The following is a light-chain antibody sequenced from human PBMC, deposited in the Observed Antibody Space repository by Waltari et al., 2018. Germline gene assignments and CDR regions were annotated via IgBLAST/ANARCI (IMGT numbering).Light chain of an antibody. J-gene: IGKJ3*01. CDR2: ATS. Sequence: DVQLTQSPSSLSASVGDRVTITCRTRDSISTYLNWYQRKPGRAPKLLIYATSSLQSGVPSRFSCSGSGTEFTRTITSLQPEDFASYYCQQSFNTPFTFGPGTKVDIK. V-gene: IGKV1-39*01. CDR1: DSISTY. CDR3: QQSFNTPFT.